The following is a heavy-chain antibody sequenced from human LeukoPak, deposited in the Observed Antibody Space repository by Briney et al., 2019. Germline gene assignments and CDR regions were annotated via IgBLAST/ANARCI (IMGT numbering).Heavy chain of an antibody. CDR1: GFTFDDYA. D-gene: IGHD1-26*01. J-gene: IGHJ4*02. CDR2: ISWNSGSI. CDR3: AKGRGSSARYYFDY. V-gene: IGHV3-9*01. Sequence: GGSRRLSCAASGFTFDDYAMHWVRQAPGKGLEWVSGISWNSGSIGYADSVKGRFTISRDNAKNSLYLQMNSLRAEDTALYYCAKGRGSSARYYFDYWGQGTLVTVSS.